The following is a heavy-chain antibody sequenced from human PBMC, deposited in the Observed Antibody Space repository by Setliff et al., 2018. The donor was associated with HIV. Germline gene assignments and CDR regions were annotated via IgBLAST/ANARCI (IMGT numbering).Heavy chain of an antibody. CDR2: ISYDGSNK. CDR3: AREEYTQYYFDY. CDR1: GYSVSSGY. D-gene: IGHD6-6*01. Sequence: LSLTCAVSGYSVSSGYYWGWIRQPPGKGLEWVAVISYDGSNKFYADSVKGRFTISRDNSKNTLYLQMNSLRAEDTAVYYCAREEYTQYYFDYWGQGTLVTVSS. J-gene: IGHJ4*02. V-gene: IGHV3-30*03.